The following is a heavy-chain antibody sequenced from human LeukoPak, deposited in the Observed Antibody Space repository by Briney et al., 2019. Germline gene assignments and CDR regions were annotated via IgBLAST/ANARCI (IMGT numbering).Heavy chain of an antibody. CDR1: GFTFSSYA. J-gene: IGHJ3*01. CDR2: ISYDGSNK. V-gene: IGHV3-30-3*01. CDR3: ARSSYSSSSSV. Sequence: GGSLRLSCAASGFTFSSYAMHWVRQAPGKGLEWVAVISYDGSNKYYADSVKGRFTISRDNSKNTLYLQMNNLRAEDTAVYYCARSSYSSSSSVWGQGTMVTVSS. D-gene: IGHD6-6*01.